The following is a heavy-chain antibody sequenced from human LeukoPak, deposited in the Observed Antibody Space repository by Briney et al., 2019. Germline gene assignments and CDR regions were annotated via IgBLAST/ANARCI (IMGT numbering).Heavy chain of an antibody. J-gene: IGHJ3*02. Sequence: GGSLRLSCAASGFTFSNYEMNWVRQVPGKGLEWVSYISSGVSTVYYADSVQGRFTISRDNAKISLGLQMNSLRAEDTAVYYCARGFTFGGVIVSDAFDIWGQGTTVTVSS. V-gene: IGHV3-48*03. CDR1: GFTFSNYE. CDR3: ARGFTFGGVIVSDAFDI. D-gene: IGHD3-16*02. CDR2: ISSGVSTV.